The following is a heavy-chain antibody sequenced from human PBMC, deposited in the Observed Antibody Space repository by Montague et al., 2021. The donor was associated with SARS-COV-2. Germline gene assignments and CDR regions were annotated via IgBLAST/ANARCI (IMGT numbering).Heavy chain of an antibody. D-gene: IGHD3-22*01. Sequence: SETLSLTCTVSGCSIRSSRYYWVWIRQPPGKGLSWIGSISYTGCTYYHPSLKSRVTISVDTSKNQFSLKLSSVTAADTAVYYCARHGYYETYDAFDIWGQGTMVTVSS. CDR2: ISYTGCT. J-gene: IGHJ3*02. CDR3: ARHGYYETYDAFDI. V-gene: IGHV4-39*01. CDR1: GCSIRSSRYY.